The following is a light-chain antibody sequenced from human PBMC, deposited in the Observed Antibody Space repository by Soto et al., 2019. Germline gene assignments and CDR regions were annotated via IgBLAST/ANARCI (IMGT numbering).Light chain of an antibody. CDR3: QQYNNWPQT. CDR2: GAS. J-gene: IGKJ1*01. CDR1: QSVTSN. Sequence: EVVMTQSPATLSLSPGERATLSCRASQSVTSNLAWYQQKPGQAPRLLIYGASTRATGVPARFSGSGSGTEVNLTISSLQSEDFAVFYCQQYNNWPQTFGQGTKVEIK. V-gene: IGKV3-15*01.